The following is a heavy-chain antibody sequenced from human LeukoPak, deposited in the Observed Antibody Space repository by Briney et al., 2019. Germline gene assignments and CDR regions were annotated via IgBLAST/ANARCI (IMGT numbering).Heavy chain of an antibody. CDR2: ISSSSSTI. J-gene: IGHJ4*02. Sequence: GGSLRLSCAASGFTFSSYSMNWVRQAPGKGLEWVSYISSSSSTIYYADSVKGRFTISRDNAKNSPYLQMNSLRAEDTAVYYCARDLRYYYGSGSYPFGYWGQGTLVTVSS. V-gene: IGHV3-48*04. CDR3: ARDLRYYYGSGSYPFGY. CDR1: GFTFSSYS. D-gene: IGHD3-10*01.